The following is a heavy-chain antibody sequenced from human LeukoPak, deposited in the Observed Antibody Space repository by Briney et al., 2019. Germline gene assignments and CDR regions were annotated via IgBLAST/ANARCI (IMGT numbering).Heavy chain of an antibody. CDR2: IRYDGSNE. CDR3: ARPYYDIWSAYVY. Sequence: PGGSLRLSCAASGFTFSNFGMHWVRQAPGKGLEWVAFIRYDGSNEYYVDSVKGRFTISRDNSKNTLYLQMSSLRPEDTAVYHCARPYYDIWSAYVYWGQGTLVTVSS. V-gene: IGHV3-30*02. CDR1: GFTFSNFG. D-gene: IGHD3-3*01. J-gene: IGHJ4*02.